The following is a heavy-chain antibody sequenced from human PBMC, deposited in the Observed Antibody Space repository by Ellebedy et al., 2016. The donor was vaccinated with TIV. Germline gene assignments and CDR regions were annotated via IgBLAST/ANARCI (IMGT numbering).Heavy chain of an antibody. CDR1: GVSMSSGDYY. J-gene: IGHJ4*02. CDR2: VRYSGDS. D-gene: IGHD5-12*01. CDR3: ARHRGFYSGWTFDY. Sequence: MPSETLFLTCTVSGVSMSSGDYYWAWIRQSPGKGLEWIGSVRYSGDSRYNPSLPSRITIAVDTSKNQSSLSLTSVTAADTALYFCARHRGFYSGWTFDYWGLGTLVTVSS. V-gene: IGHV4-39*07.